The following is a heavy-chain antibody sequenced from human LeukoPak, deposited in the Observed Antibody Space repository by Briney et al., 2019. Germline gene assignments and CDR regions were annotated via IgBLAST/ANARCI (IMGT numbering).Heavy chain of an antibody. V-gene: IGHV4-34*01. J-gene: IGHJ5*02. CDR3: ARARRVPPIWP. CDR1: GGSFSGYY. Sequence: SETLSLTCAVYGGSFSGYYWSWIRQPPGKGLEWIGEINHSGSTNYNPSLKSRVTISVDTSKNQFSLKLSSVTAADTAVYYCARARRVPPIWPWGQGTLDTVSS. CDR2: INHSGST.